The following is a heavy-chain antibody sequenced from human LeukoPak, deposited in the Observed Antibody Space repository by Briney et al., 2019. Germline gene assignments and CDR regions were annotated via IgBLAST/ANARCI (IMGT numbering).Heavy chain of an antibody. J-gene: IGHJ6*03. CDR2: IKQDGSEK. Sequence: GGSLRLSCAASGLTFSSYWMSWVRQAPGKGLEWVANIKQDGSEKYYVDSVKGRFTISRDNAKNSLYLQMNSLRAEDTAVYYCARDQKEWLPSTRGYYYYMDVWGKGTTVTVSS. D-gene: IGHD3-3*01. CDR1: GLTFSSYW. V-gene: IGHV3-7*01. CDR3: ARDQKEWLPSTRGYYYYMDV.